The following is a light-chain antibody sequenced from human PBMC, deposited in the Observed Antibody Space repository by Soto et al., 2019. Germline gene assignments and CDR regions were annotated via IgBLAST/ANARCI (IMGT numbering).Light chain of an antibody. CDR1: SGSIASNY. J-gene: IGLJ1*01. CDR2: EDN. CDR3: QSYDSSNYV. Sequence: NFMLTQPHSVSESPGKTVTISCTRSSGSIASNYVQWYQQRPGSSPTTVIYEDNQRPSGVPDRFSGSIDSSSNSASLTISGLKTEDEADYYCQSYDSSNYVFGTGTKPTVL. V-gene: IGLV6-57*01.